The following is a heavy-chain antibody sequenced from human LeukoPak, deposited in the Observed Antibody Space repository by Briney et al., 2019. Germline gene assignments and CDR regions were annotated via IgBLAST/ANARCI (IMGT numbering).Heavy chain of an antibody. V-gene: IGHV1-2*02. J-gene: IGHJ4*02. Sequence: ASVKVSCKASGYTFTGYYMHWVRQAPGQGLEWMGWINPNSGGTNYAQKFQGRVTMTRDTSISTVYMELSRLRSDDTAVYYCARVGIYSSGWYDFDYWGQGTLVTVSS. D-gene: IGHD6-19*01. CDR3: ARVGIYSSGWYDFDY. CDR1: GYTFTGYY. CDR2: INPNSGGT.